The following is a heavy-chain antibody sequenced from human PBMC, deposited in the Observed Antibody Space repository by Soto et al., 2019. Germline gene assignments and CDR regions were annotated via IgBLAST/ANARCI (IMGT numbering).Heavy chain of an antibody. D-gene: IGHD2-2*02. J-gene: IGHJ6*02. Sequence: QVQLVQSGAEVKKPGASVKVSCKASGYTFTSYYMHWVRQAPGQGLEWMGIINPSGGSTSYAQKFRGGVTMTRDTSTSTVYMELSSLRSEDTAVYYCAREALIVVVPAAIRDLYYYGMDVWGQGTTVTVSS. V-gene: IGHV1-46*01. CDR2: INPSGGST. CDR3: AREALIVVVPAAIRDLYYYGMDV. CDR1: GYTFTSYY.